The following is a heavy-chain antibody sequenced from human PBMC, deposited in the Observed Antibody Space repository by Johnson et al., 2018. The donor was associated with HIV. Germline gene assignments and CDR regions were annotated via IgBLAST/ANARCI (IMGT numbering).Heavy chain of an antibody. J-gene: IGHJ3*02. V-gene: IGHV3-30*04. CDR1: GFTFSSYT. D-gene: IGHD3-16*01. Sequence: QVQLVESGGGVVQPGRSLRLYCAASGFTFSSYTMYWVRQAPGKGLEWVAVISYDGSNKYYADSVKGRFTISRDNSKNTLYLQMNSLRAEDTAVYYCAREGGLTGAFDIWGQGTMVTVSS. CDR3: AREGGLTGAFDI. CDR2: ISYDGSNK.